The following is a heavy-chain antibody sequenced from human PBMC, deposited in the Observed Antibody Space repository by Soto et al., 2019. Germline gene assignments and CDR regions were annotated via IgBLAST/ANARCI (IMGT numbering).Heavy chain of an antibody. CDR3: ARGGARLYYYYYMDV. CDR2: INHSGST. D-gene: IGHD6-6*01. J-gene: IGHJ6*03. CDR1: GGSFSDYY. Sequence: SETLSLTCAVYGGSFSDYYWSWIRQPPGKGLEWIGEINHSGSTNYNPSLKSRVTISVDTSKNQFSLKLSSVTAADTAVYYCARGGARLYYYYYMDVWGKGTTVTVSS. V-gene: IGHV4-34*01.